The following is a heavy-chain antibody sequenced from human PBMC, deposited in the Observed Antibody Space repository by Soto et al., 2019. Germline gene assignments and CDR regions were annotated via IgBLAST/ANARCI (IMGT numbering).Heavy chain of an antibody. Sequence: GGSLRLSCTASGFTFSNYAMTWVRQAPGKGLEWVSAISGSGGLIHYADSVKGRFTMSRDNSKITLYLQMNSLRAEDTAVYYCARDRSFYYGSGSDVWGKGTTVTVSS. J-gene: IGHJ6*04. V-gene: IGHV3-23*01. CDR3: ARDRSFYYGSGSDV. D-gene: IGHD3-10*01. CDR1: GFTFSNYA. CDR2: ISGSGGLI.